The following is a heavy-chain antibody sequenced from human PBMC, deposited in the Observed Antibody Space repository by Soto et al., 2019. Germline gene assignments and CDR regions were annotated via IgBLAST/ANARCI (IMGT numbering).Heavy chain of an antibody. D-gene: IGHD1-26*01. CDR2: IIPIFGTA. CDR3: ARGALPESYGSYLIDY. V-gene: IGHV1-69*13. J-gene: IGHJ4*02. CDR1: GGTFSSDA. Sequence: SVNVSCKASGGTFSSDAISWVRQAPGQGLEWMGGIIPIFGTANYAQKFQGRVTITADESTSTAYMELSSRRSEDTAVYYCARGALPESYGSYLIDYWGQGTLVTVSS.